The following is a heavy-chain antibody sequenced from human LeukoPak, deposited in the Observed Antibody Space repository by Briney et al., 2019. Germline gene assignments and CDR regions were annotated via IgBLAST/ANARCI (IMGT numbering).Heavy chain of an antibody. V-gene: IGHV3-15*01. Sequence: PGGSLRLSCAASGFTFSNAWMSWVRQAPGKGLEWVGRIKSKTDGGTTDYAAPVKGRFTISRDDSKNTLYLQMNSLKTEDTAVYYCTTDRIGFGAIYYFDSWGQGTLVTVSS. CDR3: TTDRIGFGAIYYFDS. D-gene: IGHD3-10*01. CDR1: GFTFSNAW. CDR2: IKSKTDGGTT. J-gene: IGHJ4*02.